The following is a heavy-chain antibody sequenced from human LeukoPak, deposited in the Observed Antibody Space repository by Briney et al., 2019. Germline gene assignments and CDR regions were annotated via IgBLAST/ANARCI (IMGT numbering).Heavy chain of an antibody. V-gene: IGHV4-34*01. CDR2: INHSGST. J-gene: IGHJ4*02. CDR3: ARAMPYFYGSIAVPGTIDY. CDR1: GETFIHNF. Sequence: SETLSLTCAVYGETFIHNFWTWIRQPPGKGLEWIGQINHSGSTYYNPSLKSRVTILVDTSKNQFSLKLSSVTAADTAVYYCARAMPYFYGSIAVPGTIDYWGQGILVTVSS. D-gene: IGHD6-19*01.